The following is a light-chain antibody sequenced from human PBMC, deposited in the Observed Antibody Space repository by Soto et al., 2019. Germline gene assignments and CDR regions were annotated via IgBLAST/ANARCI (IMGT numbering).Light chain of an antibody. V-gene: IGKV1-5*01. CDR2: DVS. CDR1: QNVNSW. J-gene: IGKJ1*01. CDR3: QQYGSSSRT. Sequence: DIQMTQSPSTLSASVGDRVTITCRASQNVNSWLAWYQQKPGKAPKLLIYDVSILQSGVPSRFSCSGSETEFTLTISSLQPDDFATYYCQQYGSSSRTFGQGTKV.